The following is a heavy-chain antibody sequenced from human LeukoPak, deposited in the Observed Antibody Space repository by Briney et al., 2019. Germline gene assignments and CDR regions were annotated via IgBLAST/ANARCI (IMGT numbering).Heavy chain of an antibody. Sequence: GGSLRLSCAASGNYWMHWVRQAPGKGLVWVSHINGDGSWTTYADSVKGRFTISKDNAKNTLYLQMNSLRAEDTAVYYCAKDRTPTSYYDFWSGHKDLMDVWGQGTTVTVSS. D-gene: IGHD3-3*01. CDR3: AKDRTPTSYYDFWSGHKDLMDV. CDR1: GNYW. J-gene: IGHJ6*02. V-gene: IGHV3-74*01. CDR2: INGDGSWT.